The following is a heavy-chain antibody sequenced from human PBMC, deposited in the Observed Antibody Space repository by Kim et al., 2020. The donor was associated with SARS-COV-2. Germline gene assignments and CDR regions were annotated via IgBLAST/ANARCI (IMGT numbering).Heavy chain of an antibody. D-gene: IGHD6-13*01. Sequence: GGSLRLSCAASGFTFSSYAMHWVRQAPGKGLEYVSAISSNGGSTYYANSVKGRFTISRDNSKNTLYLQMGSLRAEDMAVYYCARLGIAAAGTDNWGQGTL. CDR1: GFTFSSYA. CDR2: ISSNGGST. CDR3: ARLGIAAAGTDN. V-gene: IGHV3-64*01. J-gene: IGHJ4*02.